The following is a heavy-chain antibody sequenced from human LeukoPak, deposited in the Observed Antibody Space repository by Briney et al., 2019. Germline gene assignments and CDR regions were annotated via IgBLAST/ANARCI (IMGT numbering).Heavy chain of an antibody. Sequence: SETLSLTCTVSGGSISSGDYYWNWIRQPPEKGLGWIGYISHSGSTYYNPSLKSRVSMSVDMSKNQFSLKVNSVTAADTAVYYCARADGRTSFIFHQWGQGTLVTVAS. J-gene: IGHJ1*01. CDR1: GGSISSGDYY. D-gene: IGHD2-2*01. CDR3: ARADGRTSFIFHQ. V-gene: IGHV4-30-4*08. CDR2: ISHSGST.